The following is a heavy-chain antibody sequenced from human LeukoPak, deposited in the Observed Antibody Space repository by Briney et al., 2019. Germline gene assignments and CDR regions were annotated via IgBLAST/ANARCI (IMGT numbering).Heavy chain of an antibody. Sequence: GGSLRLSCAASGFILTSYTMNWVRQAPGKGLEWISFISTTDSITSYADSVQGRFTISRDNAKNSLYLQMSSLRADDTAVYYCARDHAWGFDSWGQGTLVTVSP. J-gene: IGHJ4*02. CDR2: ISTTDSIT. V-gene: IGHV3-48*01. CDR3: ARDHAWGFDS. CDR1: GFILTSYT. D-gene: IGHD7-27*01.